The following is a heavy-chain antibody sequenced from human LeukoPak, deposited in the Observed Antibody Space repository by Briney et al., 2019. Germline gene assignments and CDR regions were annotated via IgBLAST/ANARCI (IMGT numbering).Heavy chain of an antibody. CDR2: ISWDGGST. CDR3: AKDAAPYYDFWSGYYPHFDY. CDR1: GFTFDDYA. D-gene: IGHD3-3*01. V-gene: IGHV3-43D*03. Sequence: GGSLRLSCAASGFTFDDYAMHWVRQAPGKGLEWVSLISWDGGSTYYADSVKVRFTISRDNSKNSLYLQMSSLRAEDTALYYCAKDAAPYYDFWSGYYPHFDYWGQGTLVTVSS. J-gene: IGHJ4*02.